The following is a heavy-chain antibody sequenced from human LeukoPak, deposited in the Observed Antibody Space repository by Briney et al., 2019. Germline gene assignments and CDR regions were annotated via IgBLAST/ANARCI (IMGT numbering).Heavy chain of an antibody. J-gene: IGHJ6*03. CDR1: GGSISSGDYY. CDR2: IYYSGST. Sequence: KSSETLSLTCTVSGGSISSGDYYWSWIRQPPGKGLEWIGYIYYSGSTSYNPSLKSRVTILVDMSKNQFSLKLSSVTAADTAVYYCAREICSGGTCYSYYYYYMDVWGKGTTVTVSS. D-gene: IGHD2-15*01. V-gene: IGHV4-30-4*08. CDR3: AREICSGGTCYSYYYYYMDV.